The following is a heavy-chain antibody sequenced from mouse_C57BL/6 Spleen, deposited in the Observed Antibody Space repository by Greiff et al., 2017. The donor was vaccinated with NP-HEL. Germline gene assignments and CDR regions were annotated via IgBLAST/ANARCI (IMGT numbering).Heavy chain of an antibody. CDR3: ARRIVTTGYFDY. V-gene: IGHV1-80*01. D-gene: IGHD2-5*01. Sequence: VQLQQSGAELVKPGASVKISCKASGYAFSSYWMNWVKQRPGKGLEWIGQIYPGDGDTNYNGKFKGKATLTADKSSSTAYMQLSSLTSEDSAVYFCARRIVTTGYFDYWGQGTTLTVSS. CDR1: GYAFSSYW. CDR2: IYPGDGDT. J-gene: IGHJ2*01.